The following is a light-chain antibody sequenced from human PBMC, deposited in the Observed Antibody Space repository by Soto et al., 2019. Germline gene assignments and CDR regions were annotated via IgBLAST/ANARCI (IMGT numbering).Light chain of an antibody. CDR3: LQHNSYPLT. J-gene: IGKJ4*01. CDR1: QGISNY. CDR2: RAS. V-gene: IGKV1-16*01. Sequence: IQMAHSPSSLSAPVLDRITITCPVSQGISNYLAWYQQKPGKAPKSLIYRASSLQSGVPARFSGSGSGTEFTLTISSLQPEDFATYFCLQHNSYPLTFGGGTKVDIK.